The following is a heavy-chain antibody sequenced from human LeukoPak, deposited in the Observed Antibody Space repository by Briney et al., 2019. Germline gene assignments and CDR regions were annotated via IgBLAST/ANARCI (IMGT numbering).Heavy chain of an antibody. Sequence: SQTLSLTCAVSGGSISSGGYSWSWIRQPPGKGLEWIGYIYHSGSSYYNPSLRSRVTISVDRSKNQFSLKLSSVTAADTAVYYCARVWGGSYFDYWGQGTLVTVSS. CDR3: ARVWGGSYFDY. V-gene: IGHV4-30-2*01. J-gene: IGHJ4*02. CDR1: GGSISSGGYS. D-gene: IGHD1-26*01. CDR2: IYHSGSS.